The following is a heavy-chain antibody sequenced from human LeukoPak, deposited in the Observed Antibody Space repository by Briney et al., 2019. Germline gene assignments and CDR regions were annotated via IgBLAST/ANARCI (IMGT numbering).Heavy chain of an antibody. CDR2: ISWNSGSI. CDR1: GFTFDDYA. V-gene: IGHV3-9*01. D-gene: IGHD6-13*01. CDR3: ARAGYSSSWLFDY. Sequence: PGGSLRLSCAASGFTFDDYAMHWVRQAPGKGLEWVSGISWNSGSIGYADSVKGRFTISRDNAKNSLYLQMNSLRAEDTALYYCARAGYSSSWLFDYWGQGTLVTVSS. J-gene: IGHJ4*02.